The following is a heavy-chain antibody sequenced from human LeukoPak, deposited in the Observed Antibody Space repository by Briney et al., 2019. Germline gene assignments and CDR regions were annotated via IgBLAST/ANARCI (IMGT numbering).Heavy chain of an antibody. CDR3: AKSPPGDGQYYDSSGYYSDY. CDR2: ISYDGSNK. CDR1: GFTFSSYG. D-gene: IGHD3-22*01. V-gene: IGHV3-30*18. J-gene: IGHJ4*02. Sequence: GGSLRLSCAASGFTFSSYGMHWVRQAPGKGLEWVAVISYDGSNKYYADSVKGRFTISRDNSKNTLYLQMNSLRAEDTAVYYCAKSPPGDGQYYDSSGYYSDYWGQGTLVTVSS.